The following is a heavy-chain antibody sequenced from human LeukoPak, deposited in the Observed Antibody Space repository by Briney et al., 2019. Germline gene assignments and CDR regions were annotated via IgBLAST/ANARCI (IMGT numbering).Heavy chain of an antibody. Sequence: GSLRLSCAASGFTFSSYAMHWVRQAPGKGLEWVAVISYDGSNKYYADSVKGRFTISRDNSKNTLYLQMNSLRAEDTAVYYCARDLKTPYDILTGCDYWGQGTLVTVSS. V-gene: IGHV3-30*04. D-gene: IGHD3-9*01. J-gene: IGHJ4*02. CDR3: ARDLKTPYDILTGCDY. CDR1: GFTFSSYA. CDR2: ISYDGSNK.